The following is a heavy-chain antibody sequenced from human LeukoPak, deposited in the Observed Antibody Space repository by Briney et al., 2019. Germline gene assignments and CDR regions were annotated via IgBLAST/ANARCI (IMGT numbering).Heavy chain of an antibody. CDR1: GFTFSSYA. CDR3: ARPTPRIVVGSSSDY. J-gene: IGHJ4*02. Sequence: PGGSLRLSCAASGFTFSSYAMSWVRQAPGKGLEWVSAISGSGGSTYYADSVKGRFTISRDNSKNTLYLQMNSLRAEDTAVYYCARPTPRIVVGSSSDYWGQGTLVTVSS. D-gene: IGHD2-21*01. V-gene: IGHV3-23*01. CDR2: ISGSGGST.